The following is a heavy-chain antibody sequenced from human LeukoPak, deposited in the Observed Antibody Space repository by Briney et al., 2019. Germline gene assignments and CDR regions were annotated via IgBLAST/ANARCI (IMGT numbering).Heavy chain of an antibody. CDR3: ASIGGAASVFDY. CDR1: GFTFSRYW. J-gene: IGHJ4*02. Sequence: GGSLRLSCAASGFTFSRYWMSWVRQAPGKGLEWVANIKQDGSEKYYVDSVKGRFTISRDNAKNSLYLQMNSLRAEDTAVYYCASIGGAASVFDYWGQGTLVTVSS. D-gene: IGHD3-16*01. V-gene: IGHV3-7*01. CDR2: IKQDGSEK.